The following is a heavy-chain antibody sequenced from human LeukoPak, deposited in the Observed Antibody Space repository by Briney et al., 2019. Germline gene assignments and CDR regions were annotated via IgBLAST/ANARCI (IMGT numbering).Heavy chain of an antibody. CDR3: ARDLYRIVVVPHYFDY. CDR2: ISSLSGTK. V-gene: IGHV3-48*01. J-gene: IGHJ4*02. Sequence: PGGSLRLSCAASGFTFSSYSMNWVRQAPGKGLEWVSYISSLSGTKYYADSVKGRFTISRDNAKNSLYLQMNSLRAEDTAVYYCARDLYRIVVVPHYFDYWAREPWSPSPQ. CDR1: GFTFSSYS. D-gene: IGHD3-22*01.